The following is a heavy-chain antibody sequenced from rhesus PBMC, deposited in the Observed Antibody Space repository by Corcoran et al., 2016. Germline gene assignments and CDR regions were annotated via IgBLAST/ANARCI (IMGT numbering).Heavy chain of an antibody. D-gene: IGHD6-31*01. V-gene: IGHV4-93*01. Sequence: QLQLQESGPGLVKPSETLSLTCAVSGGSISSSNWWSWIRQSPGKGLEWIGGINGSGGSTEYHPSRKSRVTISKDTSKNQFSLKLSFVTAADTAVYYCARERDSSGWYGAYWGQGVLVTVSS. CDR1: GGSISSSNW. CDR3: ARERDSSGWYGAY. J-gene: IGHJ4*01. CDR2: INGSGGST.